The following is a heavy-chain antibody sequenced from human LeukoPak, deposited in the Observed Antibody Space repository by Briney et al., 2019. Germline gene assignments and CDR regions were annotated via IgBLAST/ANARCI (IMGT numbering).Heavy chain of an antibody. V-gene: IGHV1-18*04. CDR3: AREVGATSAFDI. J-gene: IGHJ3*02. D-gene: IGHD1-26*01. Sequence: VASVKVSCKASGYTFTSYYMHWVRQAPGQGLEWMGWISAYNGNTNYAQKLQGRVTMTTDTSTSTAYMELRSLRSDDTAVYYCAREVGATSAFDIWGQGTMVTVSS. CDR2: ISAYNGNT. CDR1: GYTFTSYY.